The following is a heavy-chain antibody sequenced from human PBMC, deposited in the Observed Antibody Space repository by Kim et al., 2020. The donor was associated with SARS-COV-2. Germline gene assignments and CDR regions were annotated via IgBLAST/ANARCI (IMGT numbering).Heavy chain of an antibody. J-gene: IGHJ6*02. Sequence: ASVKVSCKASGYTFTGYYMHWVRQAPGQGLEWMGRINPNSGGTNYALKFQGGVTMTRDTSISTAYMELSRLRSDDTAVYYCARDGYDEQYGMDVWGQGTTVTVSS. D-gene: IGHD5-18*01. CDR3: ARDGYDEQYGMDV. V-gene: IGHV1-2*06. CDR2: INPNSGGT. CDR1: GYTFTGYY.